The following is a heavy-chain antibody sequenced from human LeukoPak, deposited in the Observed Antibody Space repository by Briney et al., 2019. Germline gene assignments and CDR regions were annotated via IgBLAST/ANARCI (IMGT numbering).Heavy chain of an antibody. Sequence: GGSLRLSCAASGFTFSSYAMSWVRQAPVKGLEWVSAITDSGGSTYYRDSVKGRFTISRDNSKNTLYLQMNSLRAEDTAVYYCAKGDRTSGWSNWGQGTLVTVSS. D-gene: IGHD6-19*01. J-gene: IGHJ4*02. CDR3: AKGDRTSGWSN. CDR1: GFTFSSYA. CDR2: ITDSGGST. V-gene: IGHV3-23*01.